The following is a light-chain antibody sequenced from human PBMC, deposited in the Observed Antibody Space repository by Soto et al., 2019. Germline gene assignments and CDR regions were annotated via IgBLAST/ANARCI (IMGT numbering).Light chain of an antibody. CDR2: EGS. CDR3: CSYAGSSTSYAV. CDR1: SSDVGSYNL. V-gene: IGLV2-23*01. J-gene: IGLJ7*01. Sequence: QSALTQPASVSGSPGQSITISCTGTSSDVGSYNLVSWYQQHPGKAPKLMIYEGSKRPSGVSNRFSGSKSGNTASLTISGLQAEDEVDYYCCSYAGSSTSYAVFGGGTQLTVL.